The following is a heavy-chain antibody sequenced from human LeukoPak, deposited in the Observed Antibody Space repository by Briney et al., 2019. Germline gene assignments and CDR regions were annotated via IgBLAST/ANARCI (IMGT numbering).Heavy chain of an antibody. CDR3: ARVTIAAAGYYYMDV. V-gene: IGHV4-61*02. CDR2: IYTSRST. Sequence: SQTLSLTCTVSGGSISSGSYYWSWIRQPAGKGLEWIGRIYTSRSTNYNPSLKSRVTISVDTSKNQFSLKLSSVTAADTAVYYCARVTIAAAGYYYMDVWGKGTTVTVSS. D-gene: IGHD6-13*01. CDR1: GGSISSGSYY. J-gene: IGHJ6*03.